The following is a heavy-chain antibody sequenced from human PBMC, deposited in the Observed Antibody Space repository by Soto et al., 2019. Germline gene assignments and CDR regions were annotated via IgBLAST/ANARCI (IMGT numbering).Heavy chain of an antibody. Sequence: GGSLRLSCAASGFTFSSYGMHWVRQAPGKGLEWVAVIWYDGSNKYYADSVKGRFTISRDNSKNTLYLQMNSLRAEDTAVYYCARPQYYDSKIYYYYGMDVWGQGTTVTVSS. D-gene: IGHD3-22*01. CDR1: GFTFSSYG. CDR3: ARPQYYDSKIYYYYGMDV. V-gene: IGHV3-33*01. J-gene: IGHJ6*02. CDR2: IWYDGSNK.